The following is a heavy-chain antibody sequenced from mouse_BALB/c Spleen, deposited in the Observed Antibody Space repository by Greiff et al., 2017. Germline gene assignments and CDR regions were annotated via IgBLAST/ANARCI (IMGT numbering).Heavy chain of an antibody. Sequence: EVKLMESGGGLVKPGGSLKLSCAASGFTFSSYTMSWVRQTPEKRLEWVATISSGGSYTYYPDSVKGRFTISRDNAKNTLYLQMSSLKSEDTAMYYCTREEKPYYGNYYYFDYWGQGTTLTVSS. CDR2: ISSGGSYT. CDR1: GFTFSSYT. D-gene: IGHD2-10*01. V-gene: IGHV5-6-4*01. J-gene: IGHJ2*01. CDR3: TREEKPYYGNYYYFDY.